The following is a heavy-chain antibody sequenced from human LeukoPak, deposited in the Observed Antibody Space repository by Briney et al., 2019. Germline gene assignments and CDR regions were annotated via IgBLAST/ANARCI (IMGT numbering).Heavy chain of an antibody. J-gene: IGHJ3*02. D-gene: IGHD6-13*01. V-gene: IGHV1-2*02. CDR2: INPNSGGT. CDR3: ARAKGSVAGPYDAFDI. CDR1: GYTFTGYY. Sequence: GASVKVSCKASGYTFTGYYMHWVRQAPGQGLEWMGWINPNSGGTNYAQKFQGRVTMTRDTSIGTAYMELSRLRSDDTAVYYCARAKGSVAGPYDAFDIWGQGTMVTVSS.